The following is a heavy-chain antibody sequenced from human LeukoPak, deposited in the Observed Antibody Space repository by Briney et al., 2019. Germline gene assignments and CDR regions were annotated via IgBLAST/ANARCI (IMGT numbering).Heavy chain of an antibody. CDR1: GRSISSYY. Sequence: PSETLSLTCTLSGRSISSYYWSWIRPPPGKGLEWIGYIYYSGSTNYNPSLKSRVTISVDTSKNQFSLKLSSVTAANTAVYYCARQETLGDLPNWYFDLWGRGTLVTVSS. D-gene: IGHD4-17*01. CDR2: IYYSGST. CDR3: ARQETLGDLPNWYFDL. V-gene: IGHV4-59*01. J-gene: IGHJ2*01.